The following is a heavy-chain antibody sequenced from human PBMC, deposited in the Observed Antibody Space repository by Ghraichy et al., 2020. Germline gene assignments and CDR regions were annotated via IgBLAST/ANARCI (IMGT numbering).Heavy chain of an antibody. J-gene: IGHJ4*02. CDR2: IYYSGST. Sequence: ETLSLTCTVSGGSISSYYWSWIRQPPGKGLEWIGYIYYSGSTNYNPSLKSRVTISVDTSKNQFSLKLSSVTAADTAVYYCARLDWNDELYFDYWGQGTLVTVSS. CDR3: ARLDWNDELYFDY. CDR1: GGSISSYY. V-gene: IGHV4-59*08. D-gene: IGHD1-1*01.